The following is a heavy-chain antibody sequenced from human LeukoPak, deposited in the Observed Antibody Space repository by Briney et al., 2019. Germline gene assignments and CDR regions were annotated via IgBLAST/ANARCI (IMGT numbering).Heavy chain of an antibody. Sequence: PGGSLRLSCAASGFTFSSYWMHWVRQAPGKGLVWVSRINSDGISTRYADSVKGRFTISRDSAKNSLYLQMNSLRDEDTAVYYCARPTGVGATPPAYWGQGTLVTVSS. CDR1: GFTFSSYW. CDR2: INSDGIST. V-gene: IGHV3-74*01. J-gene: IGHJ4*02. CDR3: ARPTGVGATPPAY. D-gene: IGHD1-26*01.